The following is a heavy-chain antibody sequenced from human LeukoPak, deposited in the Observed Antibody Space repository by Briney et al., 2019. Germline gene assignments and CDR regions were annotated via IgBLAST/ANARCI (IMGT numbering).Heavy chain of an antibody. CDR1: GFTFSSYA. CDR2: ISYDGSNK. J-gene: IGHJ4*02. V-gene: IGHV3-30-3*01. CDR3: ARADPGYSSSWYSDFDY. D-gene: IGHD6-13*01. Sequence: GGSLRLSCAASGFTFSSYAMHWVRQAPGKGLEWVAVISYDGSNKYYADSVKGRFTISRDNSKNTLYLQMNSLRAEDTAVYYCARADPGYSSSWYSDFDYWGQGTLVTVSS.